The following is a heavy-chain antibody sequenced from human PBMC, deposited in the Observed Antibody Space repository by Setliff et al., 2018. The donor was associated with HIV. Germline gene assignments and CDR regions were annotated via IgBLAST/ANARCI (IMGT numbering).Heavy chain of an antibody. CDR3: ARGSAVTGTLEY. Sequence: SETLSLTCTVSGGSITSHYWSWIRQPPGKGLEWIGHIFSTGSTNYNPSLKSRVIMSADTSKNQFSLRLTSLTAADTAMYYCARGSAVTGTLEYWGQGTLVTVSS. CDR1: GGSITSHY. V-gene: IGHV4-4*08. CDR2: IFSTGST. J-gene: IGHJ4*02. D-gene: IGHD6-19*01.